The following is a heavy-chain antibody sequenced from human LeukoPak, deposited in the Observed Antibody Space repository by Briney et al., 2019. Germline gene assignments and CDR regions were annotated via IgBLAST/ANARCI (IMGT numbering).Heavy chain of an antibody. D-gene: IGHD6-6*01. CDR1: GFTFSSYA. Sequence: PGGSLRLSCAASGFTFSSYAMSWVRQAPGKGLGWVSAISGSGGSTYYADSVKGRFTISRDNSKNTLYLQMNSLRAEDTAVYYCARQPSYSSSRANFDYWGQGTLVTVSS. CDR3: ARQPSYSSSRANFDY. CDR2: ISGSGGST. J-gene: IGHJ4*02. V-gene: IGHV3-23*01.